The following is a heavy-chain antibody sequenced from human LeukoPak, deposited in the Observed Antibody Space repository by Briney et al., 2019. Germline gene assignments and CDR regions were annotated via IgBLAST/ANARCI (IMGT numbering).Heavy chain of an antibody. D-gene: IGHD4-17*01. J-gene: IGHJ5*02. V-gene: IGHV4-4*07. CDR1: GGSISSYY. Sequence: SETLSLTRTVSGGSISSYYWSWIRQPAGKGLEWIGRIYTSGSTNYNPSLKSRVTMSVDTSKNQFSLKLSSVTAADTAVYYCARAGVYGDYPTTYNWFDPWGQGTLVTVSS. CDR2: IYTSGST. CDR3: ARAGVYGDYPTTYNWFDP.